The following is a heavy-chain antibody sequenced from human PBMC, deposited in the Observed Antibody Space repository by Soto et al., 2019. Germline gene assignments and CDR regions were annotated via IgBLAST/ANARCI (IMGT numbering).Heavy chain of an antibody. CDR1: GCSISSYY. CDR2: IYYSGST. V-gene: IGHV4-59*01. J-gene: IGHJ6*01. Sequence: XETRSLTCTVAGCSISSYYWSWIRQPPGKGLEWIGNIYYSGSTNYNPSLKSRVTISVDTSKNQFSLKLSSVTAADTAVYYCARERYYGMDVWGPGNTVTVSS. CDR3: ARERYYGMDV.